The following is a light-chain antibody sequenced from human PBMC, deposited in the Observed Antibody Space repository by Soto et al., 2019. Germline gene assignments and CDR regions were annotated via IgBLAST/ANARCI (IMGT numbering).Light chain of an antibody. Sequence: DIQMTQSPSTLSASVGDRVTITCRASQSVSSWLAWYQQKPGKAPKLLISQASSLESGVPSRFSGSGSGTDFTLTIRSLQPDDFATYYCKQYNIRWTCGQGTKVEIK. CDR3: KQYNIRWT. CDR1: QSVSSW. CDR2: QAS. J-gene: IGKJ1*01. V-gene: IGKV1-5*03.